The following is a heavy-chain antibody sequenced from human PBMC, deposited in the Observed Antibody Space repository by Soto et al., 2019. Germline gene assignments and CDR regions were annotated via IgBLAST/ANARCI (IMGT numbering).Heavy chain of an antibody. CDR2: VSTYNDHI. CDR3: ARERGHYTYFDY. CDR1: GYTFTDYG. D-gene: IGHD4-4*01. Sequence: QVQLVQSGAEVKKPGASVKVSCKTSGYTFTDYGFTWVRQAPGQGLEWMGCVSTYNDHINYAQKFQGRVTMTTDTSTSTAYMELRGLRSDDTAQYYCARERGHYTYFDYWGQGTLVTVSS. V-gene: IGHV1-18*01. J-gene: IGHJ4*02.